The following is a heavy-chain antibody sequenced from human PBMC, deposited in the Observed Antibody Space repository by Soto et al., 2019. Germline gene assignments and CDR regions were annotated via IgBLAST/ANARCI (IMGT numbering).Heavy chain of an antibody. J-gene: IGHJ4*02. CDR1: GFTFSNYA. V-gene: IGHV3-23*01. Sequence: EEQLLESGGRLVQPGGSLRLSCVASGFTFSNYAMSWVRQAPGKGLEWVSSINVDSTTYYADSVKGRFTISRDNSKNTLYLQMNSLRAEDTAVYYCAKNYYFDYWGQGTLVTVSS. CDR3: AKNYYFDY. CDR2: INVDSTT.